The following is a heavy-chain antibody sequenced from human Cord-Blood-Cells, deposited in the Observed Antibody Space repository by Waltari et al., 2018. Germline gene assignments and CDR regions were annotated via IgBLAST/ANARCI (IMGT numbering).Heavy chain of an antibody. V-gene: IGHV1-3*01. D-gene: IGHD3-3*01. J-gene: IGHJ3*01. CDR3: ARAEVRFLEWLE. CDR1: GYTFTSYA. CDR2: INAGNGNT. Sequence: QVQLVQSGAEVKKPGASVKGSCKASGYTFTSYAMHWVRQAPGQRLEWMGWINAGNGNTKYSQKFQGRVNITRDTSASTAYMELSSLRSEDTAVYYCARAEVRFLEWLEWGQGTMVTVSS.